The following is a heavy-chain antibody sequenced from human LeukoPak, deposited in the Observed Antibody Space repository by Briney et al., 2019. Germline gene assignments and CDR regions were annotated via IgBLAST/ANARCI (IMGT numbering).Heavy chain of an antibody. J-gene: IGHJ4*02. Sequence: ASVKVSCKASGYTFTGYYMHWVRQAPGQGLEWMGWINPNSGGTNYAQKFQGRVNMTRDTSISTAYMELSRLRSDDTAVYYCARVRFYGDYEDYWGQGTLVTVSS. D-gene: IGHD4-17*01. CDR1: GYTFTGYY. CDR3: ARVRFYGDYEDY. CDR2: INPNSGGT. V-gene: IGHV1-2*02.